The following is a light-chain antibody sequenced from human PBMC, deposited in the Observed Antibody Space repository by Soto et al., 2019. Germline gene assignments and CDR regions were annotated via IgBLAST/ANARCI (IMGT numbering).Light chain of an antibody. V-gene: IGKV1-5*03. CDR1: QNINSD. Sequence: DVQMTQSPSTLSASVGDRVTITCRASQNINSDLAWYQQKPGKAPQLLINRASSLESGVPSRFSGSGSGTEFTLTITSLQPDDFATYYCQQHNNYWTFGHGTRVDIK. CDR3: QQHNNYWT. J-gene: IGKJ1*01. CDR2: RAS.